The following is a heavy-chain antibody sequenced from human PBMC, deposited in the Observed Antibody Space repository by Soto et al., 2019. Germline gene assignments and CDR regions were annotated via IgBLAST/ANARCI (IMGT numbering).Heavy chain of an antibody. D-gene: IGHD1-7*01. CDR2: MNPNSGNT. CDR3: ARGPTGTTVSDY. V-gene: IGHV1-8*01. J-gene: IGHJ4*02. Sequence: GASVKFSFKDSGYTFTSYDINWVRQATGQGLEWMGWMNPNSGNTGYAQKFQGRVTMTRNTSISTAYMELSSLRSEDTAVYYCARGPTGTTVSDYWGQGTLVTVSS. CDR1: GYTFTSYD.